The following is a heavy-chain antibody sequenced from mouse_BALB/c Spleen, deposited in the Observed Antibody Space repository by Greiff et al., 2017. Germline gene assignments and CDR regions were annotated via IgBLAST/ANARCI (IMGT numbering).Heavy chain of an antibody. Sequence: VQLQQSGAELVRSGASVKLSCTASGFNIKDYYMHWVKQRPEQGLEWIGWIDPENGDTEYAPKFQGKATMTADTSSNTAYLQLSSLTSEDTAVYYCNAPYDGYYVGGFDYWGQGTTLTVSS. CDR3: NAPYDGYYVGGFDY. CDR2: IDPENGDT. CDR1: GFNIKDYY. D-gene: IGHD2-3*01. V-gene: IGHV14-4*02. J-gene: IGHJ2*01.